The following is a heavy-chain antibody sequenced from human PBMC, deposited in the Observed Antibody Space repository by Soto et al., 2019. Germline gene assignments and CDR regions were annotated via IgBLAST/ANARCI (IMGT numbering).Heavy chain of an antibody. Sequence: QVQLQESGPGLVKPSQTLSLTCTVSGGSISSDNYYWSWIRQHPGKGLEWIGYIYYSGSTYYNPSRKSRVIVSVDTSKNQFSLKLSSVTAADTAVYYCARQRYCSSTSCYLYFDYWGQGTLVTVSS. V-gene: IGHV4-31*03. D-gene: IGHD2-2*01. CDR2: IYYSGST. CDR1: GGSISSDNYY. J-gene: IGHJ4*02. CDR3: ARQRYCSSTSCYLYFDY.